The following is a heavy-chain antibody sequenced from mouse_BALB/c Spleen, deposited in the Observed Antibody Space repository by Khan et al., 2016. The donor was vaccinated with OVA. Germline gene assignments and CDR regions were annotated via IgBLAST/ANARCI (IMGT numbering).Heavy chain of an antibody. V-gene: IGHV3-2*02. CDR3: ARMYGGDFDF. Sequence: EVQLQESGPGLVKPSQSLSLTCTVTGYSITSDYAWSWIRQFPGNKLEWMGYISYSGNTKYNPSLKSRISVTRDTSKNQFFLQLNSVTTEDTATDYCARMYGGDFDFWGQGTTLTVSS. CDR2: ISYSGNT. CDR1: GYSITSDYA. J-gene: IGHJ2*01. D-gene: IGHD2-10*02.